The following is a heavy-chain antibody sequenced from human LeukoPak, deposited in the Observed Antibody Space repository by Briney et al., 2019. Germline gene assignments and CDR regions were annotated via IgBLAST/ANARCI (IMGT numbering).Heavy chain of an antibody. J-gene: IGHJ3*02. CDR1: GFTVSSNY. CDR2: IYRGGST. Sequence: GGSLRLSCASSGFTVSSNYMSWVRQAPGKGLEWVSIIYRGGSTYYADSVKGRFTISRDNSRNTLYLQMNSLRAADTAVYYCARAQETTSDFDAFDIWGQGTMVTVSS. V-gene: IGHV3-66*01. CDR3: ARAQETTSDFDAFDI. D-gene: IGHD4-17*01.